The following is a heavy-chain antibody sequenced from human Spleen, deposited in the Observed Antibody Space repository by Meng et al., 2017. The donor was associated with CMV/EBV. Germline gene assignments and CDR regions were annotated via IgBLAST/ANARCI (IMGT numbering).Heavy chain of an antibody. V-gene: IGHV3-30*09. J-gene: IGHJ5*02. CDR1: GFTFSYYA. D-gene: IGHD6-19*01. CDR2: VSNDGTNN. CDR3: ARGAYSSGWYNDA. Sequence: GESLKISCAASGFTFSYYAMHWVRQAPGKGLEWVAAVSNDGTNNYYTDSVKGRFAISRDDSRNTLYLQMNTLTTEDTAVYYCARGAYSSGWYNDAWGQGTLVTVSS.